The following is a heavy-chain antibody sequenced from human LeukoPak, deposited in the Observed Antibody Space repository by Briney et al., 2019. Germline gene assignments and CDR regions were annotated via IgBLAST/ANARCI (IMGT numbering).Heavy chain of an antibody. D-gene: IGHD6-19*01. V-gene: IGHV4-39*01. CDR3: ARHASVDGNWPRPLDY. CDR1: GGSISSSPYY. Sequence: SETLSLTCTVSGGSISSSPYYWGWIRQPPGKGLEWIGNIYYSGSTYYNPSLKTRVTISVDTSKNQFSLKLTSVTAADTAIYYCARHASVDGNWPRPLDYWGQGSLVTVSS. CDR2: IYYSGST. J-gene: IGHJ4*02.